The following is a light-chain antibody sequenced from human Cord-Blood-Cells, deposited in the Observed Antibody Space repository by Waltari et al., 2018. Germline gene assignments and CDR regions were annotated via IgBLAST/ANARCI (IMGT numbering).Light chain of an antibody. V-gene: IGKV1-39*01. CDR2: AAS. Sequence: DIQMTKSPSSLSASVGDRVNITCRASQSISSYLNWYQQKPGKAPKLLIYAASSLQSGFPSRFSGSGSGTDFTLTISSLQPEDFATYYCQQSYSTPYSFGQGTKLEIK. J-gene: IGKJ2*03. CDR1: QSISSY. CDR3: QQSYSTPYS.